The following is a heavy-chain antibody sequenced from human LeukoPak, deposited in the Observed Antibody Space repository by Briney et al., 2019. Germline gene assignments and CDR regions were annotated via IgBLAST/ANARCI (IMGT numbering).Heavy chain of an antibody. Sequence: SETLSLTCTVSGGSISYYYWSWIRQPPGKGLELIGYIYYSGSTNYNPSLQSRVTISVATSKNQFSLKLSSVTAADTALYYCARDRASAGGFDYWGQGTLVTVSS. CDR1: GGSISYYY. D-gene: IGHD2-15*01. V-gene: IGHV4-59*01. CDR2: IYYSGST. CDR3: ARDRASAGGFDY. J-gene: IGHJ4*02.